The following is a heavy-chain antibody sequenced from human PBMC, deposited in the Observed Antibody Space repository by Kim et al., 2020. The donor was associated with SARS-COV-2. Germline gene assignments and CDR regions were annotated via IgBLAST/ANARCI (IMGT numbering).Heavy chain of an antibody. CDR1: GFTFRTYA. J-gene: IGHJ4*02. CDR3: AKGEIVTAGGIDY. CDR2: ISGSGGGT. Sequence: GGSLRLSCTASGFTFRTYAMSWVRQAPGKGLEWISAISGSGGGTYYADSVKGRFTISRDKSKNTLYLQMNSLRVDDTAVYYCAKGEIVTAGGIDYWGQGT. V-gene: IGHV3-23*01. D-gene: IGHD3-16*01.